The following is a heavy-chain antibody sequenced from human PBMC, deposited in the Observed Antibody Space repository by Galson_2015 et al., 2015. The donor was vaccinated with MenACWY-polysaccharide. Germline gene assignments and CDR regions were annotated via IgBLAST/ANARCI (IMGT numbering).Heavy chain of an antibody. CDR3: VRDGGGGNGWYWFDL. D-gene: IGHD6-19*01. J-gene: IGHJ5*02. V-gene: IGHV3-30-3*01. CDR1: GFNFNIHT. Sequence: SLRLSCAAAGFNFNIHTMHWVRQAPGKGLEWVALISSDGDDKYYADSVKGRFTISRYNHKNMVFLEMNSLRAEDTAVYYCVRDGGGGNGWYWFDLWGQGTRVTVSS. CDR2: ISSDGDDK.